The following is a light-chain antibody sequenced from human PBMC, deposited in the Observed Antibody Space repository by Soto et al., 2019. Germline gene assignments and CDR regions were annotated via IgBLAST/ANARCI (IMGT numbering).Light chain of an antibody. CDR2: DAS. V-gene: IGKV3-11*01. CDR1: QSVSSY. Sequence: EIVLTQSPATLSLSPGERATLSCRASQSVSSYLAWYQKKPGQAPRLLIYDASNRATGIATRFSGSGSGTDFTITISSLEPEDFAVYYCQQRSNLLTFGGGTKVEIK. CDR3: QQRSNLLT. J-gene: IGKJ4*01.